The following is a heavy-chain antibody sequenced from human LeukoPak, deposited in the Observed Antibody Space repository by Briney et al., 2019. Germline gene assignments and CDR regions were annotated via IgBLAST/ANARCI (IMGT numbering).Heavy chain of an antibody. CDR1: GFTFSSYW. D-gene: IGHD3-22*01. V-gene: IGHV3-74*01. J-gene: IGHJ3*02. Sequence: GGSLRLSCAASGFTFSSYWMHWVRQAPGKGLVWVSRINSDGSSTSYADSVKGRFTISRDNAKNTLYLQMNSLRAEDTAVYYCARDSYYDSSGYPDAFDIWGQGTMVTVSS. CDR3: ARDSYYDSSGYPDAFDI. CDR2: INSDGSST.